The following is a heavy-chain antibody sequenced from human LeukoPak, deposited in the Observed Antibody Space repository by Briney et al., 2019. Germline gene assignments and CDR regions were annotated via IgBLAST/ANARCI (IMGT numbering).Heavy chain of an antibody. Sequence: SETLSLTCTVSGGSISSSSYYWGWIRQPPGKGLEWIGSIYYSGSTCYNPSLKSRVTISVDTSKNQFSLKLSSVTAADTAVYYCARHNYGSGSAFDYWGQGTLVTVSS. V-gene: IGHV4-39*01. CDR1: GGSISSSSYY. D-gene: IGHD3-10*01. J-gene: IGHJ4*02. CDR2: IYYSGST. CDR3: ARHNYGSGSAFDY.